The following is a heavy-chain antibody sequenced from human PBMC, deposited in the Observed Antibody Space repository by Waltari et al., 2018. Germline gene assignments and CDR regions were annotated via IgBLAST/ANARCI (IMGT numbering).Heavy chain of an antibody. CDR2: ISSRISYT. Sequence: EVQLVESGGGLVKPGGSLRLSCAASGFTFSSYSMNWVRQAPGKGLEWVSSISSRISYTYYADSVKGRFTISRDNAKKSLYLQMNSLRAEDTAVYYCARDTGFGDEGWFDPWGQGTLVTVSS. D-gene: IGHD3-10*01. J-gene: IGHJ5*02. CDR3: ARDTGFGDEGWFDP. CDR1: GFTFSSYS. V-gene: IGHV3-21*01.